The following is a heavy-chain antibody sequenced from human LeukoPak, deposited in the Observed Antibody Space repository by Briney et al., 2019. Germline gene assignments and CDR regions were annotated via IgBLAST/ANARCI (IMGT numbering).Heavy chain of an antibody. CDR3: ARVYDSSGYSSRVWFDP. J-gene: IGHJ5*02. V-gene: IGHV1-2*02. CDR1: GYTFTGYY. Sequence: ASVKLSCKASGYTFTGYYMHWVRQAPGQGLEGKGWINPNSGGTNYAQKFQGRVTMTRDTSISTAYMELSRLRSDDTAVYYCARVYDSSGYSSRVWFDPWGQGTLVTVSS. D-gene: IGHD3-22*01. CDR2: INPNSGGT.